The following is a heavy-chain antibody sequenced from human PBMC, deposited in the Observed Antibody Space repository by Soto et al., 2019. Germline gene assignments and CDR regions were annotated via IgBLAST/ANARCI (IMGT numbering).Heavy chain of an antibody. D-gene: IGHD6-6*01. CDR3: ARVYSSSSDPPSGAFDI. CDR1: GGSFSGYY. Sequence: SETLSLTCAVYGGSFSGYYWSWIRQPPGKGLEWIGEINHSGSTNYNPSLKSRVTISVDTSKNQFSLKLSSVTAADTAVYYCARVYSSSSDPPSGAFDIWGQGTMVTVSS. V-gene: IGHV4-34*01. CDR2: INHSGST. J-gene: IGHJ3*02.